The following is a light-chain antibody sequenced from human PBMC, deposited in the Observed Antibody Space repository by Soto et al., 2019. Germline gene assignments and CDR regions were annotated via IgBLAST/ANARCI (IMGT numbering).Light chain of an antibody. V-gene: IGLV2-14*01. CDR2: DVS. J-gene: IGLJ2*01. CDR1: SSDVGGYNY. Sequence: QSALTQPASVSGSPGQSITISCTGTSSDVGGYNYVSWYQQHPGKAPKLMIYDVSNRPSGVSNRFSGSKSGNTASLTISRLQAEDEADYYCSSYTRSSTLVFGGGTKVTVL. CDR3: SSYTRSSTLV.